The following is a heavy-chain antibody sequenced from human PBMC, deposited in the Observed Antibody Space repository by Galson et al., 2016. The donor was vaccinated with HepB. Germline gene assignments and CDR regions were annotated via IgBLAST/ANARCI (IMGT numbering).Heavy chain of an antibody. V-gene: IGHV6-1*01. CDR3: ARSYLLGRGFGS. J-gene: IGHJ4*02. Sequence: CAISGDSVSSNSAGWNWIRQSPSRGLEWLGRTYYRSDWRSDYADSLKGRITINPDTSKNQFSLHLGSVTPEDTAVYYCARSYLLGRGFGSWGQGTLVTVSS. D-gene: IGHD7-27*01. CDR1: GDSVSSNSAG. CDR2: TYYRSDWRS.